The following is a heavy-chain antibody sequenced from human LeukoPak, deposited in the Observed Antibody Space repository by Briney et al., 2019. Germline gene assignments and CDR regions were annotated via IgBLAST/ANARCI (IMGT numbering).Heavy chain of an antibody. CDR1: GGTVSIYA. CDR2: IIPILGIA. CDR3: ARTATTTTVTTYWFDP. J-gene: IGHJ5*02. Sequence: SVKVSCKASGGTVSIYAISWVRQAPGQGLEWMGRIIPILGIANYAQKFQGRVTITADKSTSTAYMELSSLRSEDTAVYYCARTATTTTVTTYWFDPWGQGTLVTVSS. D-gene: IGHD4-17*01. V-gene: IGHV1-69*04.